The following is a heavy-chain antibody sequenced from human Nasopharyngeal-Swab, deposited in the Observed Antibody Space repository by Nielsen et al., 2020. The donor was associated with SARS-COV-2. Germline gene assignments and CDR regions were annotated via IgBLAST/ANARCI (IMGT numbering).Heavy chain of an antibody. D-gene: IGHD3-22*01. Sequence: WIRQPPGKGLEWVSAISGGGGGTYYADSVKGRFTISRDNSKDTLYLQMHSLRAKDTAIYYCAKDAYDSSGYYYNQIEYWGQGSLVTVSS. J-gene: IGHJ4*02. CDR2: ISGGGGGT. V-gene: IGHV3-23*01. CDR3: AKDAYDSSGYYYNQIEY.